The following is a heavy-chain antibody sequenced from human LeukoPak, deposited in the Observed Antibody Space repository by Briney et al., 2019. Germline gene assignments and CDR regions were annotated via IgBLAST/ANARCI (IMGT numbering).Heavy chain of an antibody. J-gene: IGHJ4*02. Sequence: GGSLRLSCEVSGFTFSTEAMTWVRQAPGRGLEWVSSISDSSRTTYYADSVQGRFTISRDNSRNTVYLQMNSLRVEDTAFYYCAKKLGYIPQFDYWSQGTLVAVSS. V-gene: IGHV3-23*01. CDR3: AKKLGYIPQFDY. CDR2: ISDSSRTT. CDR1: GFTFSTEA. D-gene: IGHD5-18*01.